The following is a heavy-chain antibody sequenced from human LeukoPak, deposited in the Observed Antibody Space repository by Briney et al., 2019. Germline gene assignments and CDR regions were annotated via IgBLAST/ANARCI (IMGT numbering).Heavy chain of an antibody. CDR3: ARGPYYYDSSGYYRTAPVDY. V-gene: IGHV4-59*08. Sequence: SSETLSLTCTVSGGSISSYYWSWIRQPPGKGLEWIGYIYYSGSTNYNPSLKSRVTISVDTSKNQFSLKLSSVTAADTAVYYCARGPYYYDSSGYYRTAPVDYWGQGTLVTVSS. D-gene: IGHD3-22*01. CDR1: GGSISSYY. J-gene: IGHJ4*02. CDR2: IYYSGST.